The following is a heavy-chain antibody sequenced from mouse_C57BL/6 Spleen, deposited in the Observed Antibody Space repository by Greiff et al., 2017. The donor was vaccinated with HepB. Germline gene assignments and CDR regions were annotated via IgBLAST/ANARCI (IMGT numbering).Heavy chain of an antibody. CDR2: IYPGSGST. J-gene: IGHJ4*01. D-gene: IGHD4-1*01. Sequence: QVQLQQSGAELVKPGASVKMSCKASGYTFTSYWITWVKQRPGQGLEWIGDIYPGSGSTNYNEKFKSKATLTVDTSSSTAYMQLSSLTSEDSAVYYCAREGTGLYAMDYWGQGTSVTVSS. V-gene: IGHV1-55*01. CDR1: GYTFTSYW. CDR3: AREGTGLYAMDY.